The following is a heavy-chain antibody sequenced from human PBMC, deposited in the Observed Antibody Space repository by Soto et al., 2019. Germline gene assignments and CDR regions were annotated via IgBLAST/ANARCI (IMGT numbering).Heavy chain of an antibody. D-gene: IGHD3-9*01. Sequence: GESLKISCAASGFTFSSYWMSWVRQAPGKGLEWVANIRQDGSESYYVDSVKGRFTISRDNAKKSLYLQMNSLRAEDTAVYYCARLDWGSLYAFDIWGQGTMVTVSS. V-gene: IGHV3-7*03. J-gene: IGHJ3*02. CDR2: IRQDGSES. CDR3: ARLDWGSLYAFDI. CDR1: GFTFSSYW.